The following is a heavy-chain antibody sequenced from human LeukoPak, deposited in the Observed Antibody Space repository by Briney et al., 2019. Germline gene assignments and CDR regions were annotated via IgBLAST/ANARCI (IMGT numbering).Heavy chain of an antibody. V-gene: IGHV4-39*07. D-gene: IGHD3-3*01. CDR2: INHSGST. CDR3: ARDLHYDFWSGYYTLWGGFDI. CDR1: GGSISSGGYY. J-gene: IGHJ3*02. Sequence: SETLSLTCTVSGGSISSGGYYWSWIRQPPGKGLEWIGEINHSGSTNYNPSLKSRVTISVDTSKNQFSLKLSSVTAADTAVYYCARDLHYDFWSGYYTLWGGFDIWGQGTMVTVSS.